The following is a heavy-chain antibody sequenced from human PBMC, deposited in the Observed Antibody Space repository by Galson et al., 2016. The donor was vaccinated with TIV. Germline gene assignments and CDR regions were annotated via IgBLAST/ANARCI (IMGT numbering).Heavy chain of an antibody. CDR1: GYSFTSFW. CDR3: ARAPGYSGFSYGYFDT. J-gene: IGHJ4*02. V-gene: IGHV5-51*03. Sequence: QSGAEVKKPGESLRISCKASGYSFTSFWIAWVRRMPGKGLEWVGIMYSADSDIEYSPSFQGQVTISADAAISTAYLEWSSLQASDTAIYYCARAPGYSGFSYGYFDTWGQGTQVTVSS. D-gene: IGHD5-18*01. CDR2: MYSADSDI.